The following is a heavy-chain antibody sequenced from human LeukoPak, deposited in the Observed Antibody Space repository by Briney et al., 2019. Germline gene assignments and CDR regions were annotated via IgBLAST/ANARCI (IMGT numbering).Heavy chain of an antibody. CDR1: GGTFSSYT. J-gene: IGHJ5*02. Sequence: SVKVSCKASGGTFSSYTISWVRQAPGQGLEWMGRIIPILGIANYAQKFQGRVTITADKSTSTAYMELSSLRSEDTAAYYCARYSSSSGFDPWGQGTLVTVSS. CDR2: IIPILGIA. V-gene: IGHV1-69*02. CDR3: ARYSSSSGFDP. D-gene: IGHD6-6*01.